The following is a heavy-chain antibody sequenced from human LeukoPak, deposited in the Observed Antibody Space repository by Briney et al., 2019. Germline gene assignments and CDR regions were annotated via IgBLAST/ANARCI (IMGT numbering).Heavy chain of an antibody. CDR2: ISGSGGST. V-gene: IGHV3-23*01. CDR1: GFTFSSYA. J-gene: IGHJ4*02. CDR3: AKGTSMIVVVTDSFDY. D-gene: IGHD3-22*01. Sequence: GGSLRLSCAASGFTFSSYAMSWVRQAPGKGLEWVSTISGSGGSTYYADSVKGRFTISRDNSKNTLYLQMNSLRAEDTAVYYCAKGTSMIVVVTDSFDYWGQGTLDTVSS.